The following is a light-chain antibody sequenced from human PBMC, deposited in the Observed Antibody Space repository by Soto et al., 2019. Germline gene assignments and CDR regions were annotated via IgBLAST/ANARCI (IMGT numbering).Light chain of an antibody. Sequence: AIRVTQSPSSLSASTGDRVTITCRASQGINTYLAWYQQKPGKAPKLLIYGASTLQSGVPSRFSGSGSGTDFTLTISYLQSEDYATYYCQQYYTYPWTFGKGNKVEIK. J-gene: IGKJ1*01. CDR1: QGINTY. V-gene: IGKV1-8*01. CDR2: GAS. CDR3: QQYYTYPWT.